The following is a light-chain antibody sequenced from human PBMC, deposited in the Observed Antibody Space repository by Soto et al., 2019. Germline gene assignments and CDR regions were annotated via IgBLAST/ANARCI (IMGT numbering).Light chain of an antibody. Sequence: QSVLTQPPSVSGAPGQRVTISCTGSSSNIGAGYDVHWYQQLPGTAPKLLIYGNSNRPSGVSNRFSGSKSGNTASLTISGLQAEDEADYYCNSYTSSVAYVSGPGTKLTVL. CDR3: NSYTSSVAYV. CDR2: GNS. CDR1: SSNIGAGYD. V-gene: IGLV1-40*01. J-gene: IGLJ1*01.